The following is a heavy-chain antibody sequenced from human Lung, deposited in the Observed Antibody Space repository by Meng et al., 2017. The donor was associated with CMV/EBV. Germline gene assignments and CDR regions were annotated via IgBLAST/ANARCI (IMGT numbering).Heavy chain of an antibody. CDR1: GFTFSTAW. J-gene: IGHJ6*02. D-gene: IGHD2-2*02. Sequence: SCAASGFTFSTAWMNWVRQAPGKGLEWVGRIKSKSDGVTTDYAAPVKGRFTISRDDSKNTLYLQMNSLKSEDTAVYYCATVPLICRGNSCYKNMDVGXQGTXVTVSS. CDR2: IKSKSDGVTT. V-gene: IGHV3-15*01. CDR3: ATVPLICRGNSCYKNMDV.